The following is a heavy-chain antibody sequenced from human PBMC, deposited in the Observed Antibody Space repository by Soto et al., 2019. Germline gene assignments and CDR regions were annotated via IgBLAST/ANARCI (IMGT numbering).Heavy chain of an antibody. CDR1: GGSISNYY. V-gene: IGHV4-59*01. CDR2: LSYSGGT. CDR3: ATEYVAAWRFFQH. Sequence: QVQLLESGPGLVKPSETLSLTCTVSGGSISNYYWTWIRQPPGKGLEWSGYLSYSGGTYYNPSLKSRVTLALDTCKNHPALKLSSVTAADTAVSYCATEYVAAWRFFQHWGQGTLVTVSS. D-gene: IGHD3-16*01. J-gene: IGHJ1*01.